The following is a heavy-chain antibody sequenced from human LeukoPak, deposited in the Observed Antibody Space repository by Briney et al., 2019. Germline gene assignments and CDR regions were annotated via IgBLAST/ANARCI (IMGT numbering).Heavy chain of an antibody. Sequence: ASVKVSCKASGYTFTSYDINWVRQATGQGLEWMGWMNPNSGNTGYAQKFQGRVTMTRNTSISTAYMELSSLRSEDTAVYYCARGGRYTYYYDSSGYYGCDYWGQGTLVTVSS. V-gene: IGHV1-8*01. CDR3: ARGGRYTYYYDSSGYYGCDY. CDR2: MNPNSGNT. D-gene: IGHD3-22*01. CDR1: GYTFTSYD. J-gene: IGHJ4*02.